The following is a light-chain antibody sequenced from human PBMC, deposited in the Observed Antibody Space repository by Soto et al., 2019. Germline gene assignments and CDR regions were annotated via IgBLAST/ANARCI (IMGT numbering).Light chain of an antibody. Sequence: DIQMTKSPSSLSASVGDRVTITCRASQSISSYLNWYQQKPGKAPKLLIYAASSLQSGVPSRFSGSGSGTDFTLTISSLQPEDFATYYCQQSYSTPGTFGQGTKVDIK. CDR1: QSISSY. CDR2: AAS. CDR3: QQSYSTPGT. V-gene: IGKV1-39*01. J-gene: IGKJ1*01.